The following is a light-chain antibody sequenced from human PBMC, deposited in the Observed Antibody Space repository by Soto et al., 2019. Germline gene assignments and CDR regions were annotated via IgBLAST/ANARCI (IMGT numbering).Light chain of an antibody. CDR2: SNN. J-gene: IGLJ2*01. V-gene: IGLV1-44*01. CDR3: VAWDDSLNGYVV. CDR1: SSNIGSNT. Sequence: QPVLTQPPSASGTPGQRVTISCSGSSSNIGSNTVNWYQQLPGTAPKLVIYSNNQRPSGVPDQFSGSKSGTSASLAISGLQSEDEADYYCVAWDDSLNGYVVFGGGTKLTVL.